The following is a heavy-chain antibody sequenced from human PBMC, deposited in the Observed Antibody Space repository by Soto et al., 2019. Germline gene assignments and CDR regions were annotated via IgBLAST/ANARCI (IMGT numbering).Heavy chain of an antibody. V-gene: IGHV3-74*01. CDR1: GFIFRDWF. CDR2: INTDGGST. J-gene: IGHJ4*02. CDR3: AREVSWNYFDY. D-gene: IGHD6-13*01. Sequence: GGFLRLSCAASGFIFRDWFMSWIRQAPGKGLVWVSRINTDGGSTNYADSVKGRFTISRDNAKNTLDLRMTSLTDDDTAVYYCAREVSWNYFDYWGQGALVTVSS.